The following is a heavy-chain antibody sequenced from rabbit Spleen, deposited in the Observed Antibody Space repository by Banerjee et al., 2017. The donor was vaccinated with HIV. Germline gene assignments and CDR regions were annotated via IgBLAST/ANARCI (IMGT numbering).Heavy chain of an antibody. CDR3: ARDIGISGASGCDL. CDR1: GVSFSGSSY. V-gene: IGHV1S45*01. Sequence: QQQLVESGGGLVKPEGSLTLTCIASGVSFSGSSYMCWVRQAPGKGLEWIACIEGGSSSFTYFATWAKDRFTISKTSSTTVTLQMTSLTAADTATYFCARDIGISGASGCDLWGPGTLVTVS. D-gene: IGHD1-1*01. J-gene: IGHJ4*01. CDR2: IEGGSSSFT.